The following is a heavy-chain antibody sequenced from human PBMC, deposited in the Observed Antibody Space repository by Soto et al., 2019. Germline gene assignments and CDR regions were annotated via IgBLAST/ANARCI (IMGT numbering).Heavy chain of an antibody. CDR1: GFTFSSYS. Sequence: GGSLRLSCAASGFTFSSYSMNWVRQAPGKGLQWVSYISGSSSTIYYADSVKGRFTISRDNAKNSLYLQMNSLRAEDTAVYYCARMEYSGYAPTFYYFDYWGQGTLVTVSS. V-gene: IGHV3-48*01. J-gene: IGHJ4*02. CDR3: ARMEYSGYAPTFYYFDY. D-gene: IGHD5-12*01. CDR2: ISGSSSTI.